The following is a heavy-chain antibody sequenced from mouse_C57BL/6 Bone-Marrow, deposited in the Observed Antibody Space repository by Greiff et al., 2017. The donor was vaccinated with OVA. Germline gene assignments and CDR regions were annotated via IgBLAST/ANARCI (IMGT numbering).Heavy chain of an antibody. CDR2: SRNKANDYTT. CDR1: GFTFSDFY. V-gene: IGHV7-1*01. D-gene: IGHD1-1*01. J-gene: IGHJ1*03. CDR3: ARDAEDYYGISPSYWYFDV. Sequence: EVKVVESGGGLVQSGRSLRLSCATSGFTFSDFYMEWVRQAPGKGLEWIAASRNKANDYTTEYSASVKGRFIVSRDTSQSILYLQMNALRAEDTAIYYCARDAEDYYGISPSYWYFDVWGTGTTVTVSS.